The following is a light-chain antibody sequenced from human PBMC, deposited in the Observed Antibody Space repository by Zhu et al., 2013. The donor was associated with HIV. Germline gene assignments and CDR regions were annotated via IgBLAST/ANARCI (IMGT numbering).Light chain of an antibody. V-gene: IGKV3-20*01. J-gene: IGKJ4*01. CDR3: QQYGSSPLT. CDR1: QSVSSSH. CDR2: DAS. Sequence: ETVLTQSPGTLSLSPGERATLSCRASQSVSSSHLAWYQQKPGQAPRLLIYDASSRAAGIPDNFSGSGSGTDFTLTINRLEPEDFAVYYCQQYGSSPLTFGGGPRWRSN.